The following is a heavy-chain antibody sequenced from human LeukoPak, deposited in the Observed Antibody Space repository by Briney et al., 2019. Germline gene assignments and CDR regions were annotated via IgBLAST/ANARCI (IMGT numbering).Heavy chain of an antibody. V-gene: IGHV1-69*06. Sequence: SVKVSCKASGGTFSSYAISWVRQAPGQGLEWMGGIIPIFGTANYAQKLQGRVTNTADKSTSTAYMELSSLRSEDTAVYYCARWVVGGGNDYWGQGTLVTVSS. CDR3: ARWVVGGGNDY. CDR2: IIPIFGTA. D-gene: IGHD2-2*01. J-gene: IGHJ4*02. CDR1: GGTFSSYA.